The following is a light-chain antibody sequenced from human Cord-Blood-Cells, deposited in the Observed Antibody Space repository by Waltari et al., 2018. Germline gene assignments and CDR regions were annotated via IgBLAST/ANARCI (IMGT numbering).Light chain of an antibody. J-gene: IGKJ4*01. V-gene: IGKV3-11*01. Sequence: DIVLTQSPATLSLSPGERATLSCRASQSVSSYLARYQQKPGQAPRLLIYDASNRATGIPARFSGSGCGTDFTLTISSLEPEDFAVYYCQQRSNWLTFGGGTKVEIK. CDR1: QSVSSY. CDR3: QQRSNWLT. CDR2: DAS.